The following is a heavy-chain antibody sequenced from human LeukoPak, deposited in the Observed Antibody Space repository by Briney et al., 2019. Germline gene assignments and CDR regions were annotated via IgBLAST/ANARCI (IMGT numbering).Heavy chain of an antibody. Sequence: KTGGSLRLSCAASGFTFSSYSMNWVRQAPGKGLEWVSSISSSSSYIYYADSVKGRFTISRDNAKNSLYLQMSSLRAEDTAVYYCARGFFNYVWGSYRSISFDYWGQGTLVTVSS. CDR1: GFTFSSYS. J-gene: IGHJ4*02. CDR3: ARGFFNYVWGSYRSISFDY. CDR2: ISSSSSYI. D-gene: IGHD3-16*02. V-gene: IGHV3-21*01.